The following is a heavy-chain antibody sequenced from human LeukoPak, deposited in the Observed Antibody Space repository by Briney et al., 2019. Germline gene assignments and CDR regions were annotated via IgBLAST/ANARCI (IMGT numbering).Heavy chain of an antibody. CDR1: GFTFSSYS. CDR3: ARAIDYGNLAVYFDY. V-gene: IGHV3-48*04. CDR2: LTSSTRGTT. Sequence: GGSLRLSCAASGFTFSSYSMNWVRQAPGKGLEWIAYLTSSTRGTTYYADSVKGRFTISRDNAKTSLYLQMNSLRADDTAVYYCARAIDYGNLAVYFDYWGQGTVVTVSS. J-gene: IGHJ4*02. D-gene: IGHD4-17*01.